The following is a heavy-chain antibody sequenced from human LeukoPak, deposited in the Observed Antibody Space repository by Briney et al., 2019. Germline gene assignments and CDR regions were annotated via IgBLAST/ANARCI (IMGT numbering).Heavy chain of an antibody. CDR2: ITSSSSGL. D-gene: IGHD3-16*01. V-gene: IGHV3-48*02. CDR1: EFTFSSYS. J-gene: IGHJ4*02. CDR3: ARDRGRVFDY. Sequence: GGPLRLSCAASEFTFSSYSMNWVRQAPGKGLEWVSYITSSSSGLWYADSVKGRFTISRDNAKNSLYLQMSSLRDEDTAVYYCARDRGRVFDYWGQGTLVTVSS.